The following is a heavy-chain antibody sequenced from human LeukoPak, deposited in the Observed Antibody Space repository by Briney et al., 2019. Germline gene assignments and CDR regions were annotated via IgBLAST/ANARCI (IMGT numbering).Heavy chain of an antibody. V-gene: IGHV1-2*02. CDR1: GYTFTGYY. D-gene: IGHD5-24*01. J-gene: IGHJ4*02. CDR2: INPNSGGT. Sequence: ASVKVSCKASGYTFTGYYMHWVRQAPGQGLEWMGWINPNSGGTNYAQKFQGRDTMTRDTSISTAYMELSRLRSDDTAVYYCARGFDGYISHFDYWGQGTLVTVSS. CDR3: ARGFDGYISHFDY.